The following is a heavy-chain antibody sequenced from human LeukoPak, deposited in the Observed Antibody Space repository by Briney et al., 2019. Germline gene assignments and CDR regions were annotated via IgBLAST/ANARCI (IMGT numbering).Heavy chain of an antibody. V-gene: IGHV3-49*04. CDR2: IRRKANDGTT. CDR3: TRADGDYDHRFFDY. D-gene: IGHD4-17*01. J-gene: IGHJ4*02. CDR1: GFSFGDYG. Sequence: GGSLRLSCTASGFSFGDYGLSWVRQAPGKGLEWIGFIRRKANDGTTEYAASVKGRFTISRDDSKATAYLQMNGLQTEDTALYYCTRADGDYDHRFFDYWGQGTLVTVSS.